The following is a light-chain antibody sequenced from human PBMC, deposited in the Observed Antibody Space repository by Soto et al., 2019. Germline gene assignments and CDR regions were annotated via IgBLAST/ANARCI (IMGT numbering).Light chain of an antibody. CDR2: DVS. Sequence: QSVLTQPDSVSGAPGQSITISCTGTDSDVGGFNYVFWYQQYPGKAPKLMIYDVSDRPSGLSNRFSGSKSGNTASLTISGLQAEDEADYYCSSYTAYPTYVFGTGTKVTVL. CDR3: SSYTAYPTYV. CDR1: DSDVGGFNY. J-gene: IGLJ1*01. V-gene: IGLV2-14*03.